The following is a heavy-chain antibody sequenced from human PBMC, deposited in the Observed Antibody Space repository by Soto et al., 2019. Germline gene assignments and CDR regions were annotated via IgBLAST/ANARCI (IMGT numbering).Heavy chain of an antibody. CDR2: ISGSGGST. D-gene: IGHD3-3*01. CDR3: AKGTIFGVVIIYYYYGMDV. V-gene: IGHV3-23*01. J-gene: IGHJ6*02. Sequence: GGSLRLSCAASGFTFSSYAMSWVRQAPGKGLEWVSAISGSGGSTYYADSVKGRFTISRDNSKNTLYLQMNSLRAEDTAVYYCAKGTIFGVVIIYYYYGMDVWGQGTTVTVSS. CDR1: GFTFSSYA.